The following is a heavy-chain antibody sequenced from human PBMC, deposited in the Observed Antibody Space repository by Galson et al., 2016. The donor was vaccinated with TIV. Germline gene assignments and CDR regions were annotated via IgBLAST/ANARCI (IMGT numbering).Heavy chain of an antibody. CDR1: GYTFTRHY. Sequence: SVKVSCKASGYTFTRHYMHWVRQAPGQGLEWMGIINPITGITTYAQNFQGRVTMTRDTSTNKVQMELSSLRSEDTAVYYCSRWFDSRGYYYFDDWGQGSLITVSS. CDR3: SRWFDSRGYYYFDD. J-gene: IGHJ4*02. D-gene: IGHD3-22*01. V-gene: IGHV1-46*01. CDR2: INPITGIT.